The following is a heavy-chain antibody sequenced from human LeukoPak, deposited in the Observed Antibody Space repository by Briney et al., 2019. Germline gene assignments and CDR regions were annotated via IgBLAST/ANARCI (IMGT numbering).Heavy chain of an antibody. CDR2: INPNSGGT. CDR3: ARSPHILTGENFDY. D-gene: IGHD3-9*01. CDR1: GYTFTGYY. J-gene: IGHJ4*02. Sequence: ASVKVSCKASGYTFTGYYMHWVRQAPGQGLEWMGWINPNSGGTNYAQKFQDRVTMTRDTSISTAYMEPSRLRSDDTAVYYCARSPHILTGENFDYWGQGTLVTVSS. V-gene: IGHV1-2*02.